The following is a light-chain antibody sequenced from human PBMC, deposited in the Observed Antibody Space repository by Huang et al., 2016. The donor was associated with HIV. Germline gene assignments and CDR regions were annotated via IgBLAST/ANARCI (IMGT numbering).Light chain of an antibody. CDR3: MQTLKTPPYT. CDR2: LCA. V-gene: IGKV2-28*01. Sequence: DVVMTQSPLSLPVNPGEPASIYCRSSQSLLHSNGDNYLTWYMQKPGQSPQLLVYLCANRASGVPDRFNGSGSDTDFTLKINRVEAADVVVYYCMQTLKTPPYTFGQGTKLEIK. CDR1: QSLLHSNGDNY. J-gene: IGKJ2*01.